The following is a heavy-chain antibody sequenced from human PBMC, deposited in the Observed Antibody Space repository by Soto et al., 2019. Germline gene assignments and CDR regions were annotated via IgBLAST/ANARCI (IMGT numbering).Heavy chain of an antibody. Sequence: QLQLQESGPGLVKPSETLSLTCTVSGGSISSSSYYWGWIRQPPGKGLEWIGSIYYSGSTYYNPSLKSRVTIPVDTSKNQFSLKLSSVTAADTAVYYCARQGYYGSGTHYMDVWGKGTTVTVSS. V-gene: IGHV4-39*01. CDR2: IYYSGST. J-gene: IGHJ6*03. CDR3: ARQGYYGSGTHYMDV. CDR1: GGSISSSSYY. D-gene: IGHD3-10*01.